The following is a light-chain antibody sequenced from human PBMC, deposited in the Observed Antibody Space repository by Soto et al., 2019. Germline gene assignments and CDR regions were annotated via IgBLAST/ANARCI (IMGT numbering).Light chain of an antibody. J-gene: IGKJ1*01. V-gene: IGKV1-5*01. CDR3: QQYNTFST. Sequence: DIKMSQSPSTLSASIGDRVTITCRASQSISTWLAWYQQKPGKAPKLLIFDASTLQSGVPSRFSGSGSGTEFTLTISNLQPDDFATYYCQQYNTFSTFGQGTKVAIK. CDR1: QSISTW. CDR2: DAS.